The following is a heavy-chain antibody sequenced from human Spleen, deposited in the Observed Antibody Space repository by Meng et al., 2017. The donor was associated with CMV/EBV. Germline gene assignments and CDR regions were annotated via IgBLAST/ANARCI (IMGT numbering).Heavy chain of an antibody. Sequence: SVKVSCKASGYTFTSYDINWVRQATGQGLEWMGGIIPILGIANYAQKFQGRVTITADKSTSTAYMELSSLRSEDTAVYYCARGYCSSTSCYRFDYWGQGTLVTVSS. D-gene: IGHD2-2*01. V-gene: IGHV1-69*10. CDR3: ARGYCSSTSCYRFDY. CDR1: GYTFTSYD. J-gene: IGHJ4*02. CDR2: IIPILGIA.